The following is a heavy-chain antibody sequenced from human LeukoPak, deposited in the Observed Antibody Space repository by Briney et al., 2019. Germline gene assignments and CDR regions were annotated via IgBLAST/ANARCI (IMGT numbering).Heavy chain of an antibody. CDR2: INPNSGGT. D-gene: IGHD2-2*01. V-gene: IGHV1-2*02. J-gene: IGHJ4*02. Sequence: GASVKVSCKASGYTFTGYYLHWVRQAPGQGLEWMGWINPNSGGTNYAQKFQDRVTMTRDTSISTAYMELSRLGSDDTAMYFCARDRRVPAAQSASNYFDYWGQGTLVTVSS. CDR3: ARDRRVPAAQSASNYFDY. CDR1: GYTFTGYY.